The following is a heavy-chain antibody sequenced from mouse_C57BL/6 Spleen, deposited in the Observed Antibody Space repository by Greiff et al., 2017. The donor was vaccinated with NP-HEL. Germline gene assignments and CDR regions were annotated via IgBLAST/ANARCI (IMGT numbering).Heavy chain of an antibody. V-gene: IGHV1-69*01. CDR3: ARQSERYYFDY. CDR1: GYTFTSYW. Sequence: QVQLQQPGAELVMPGASVKLSCKASGYTFTSYWMHWVKQRPGQGLEWIGEIDPSDSYTNYKQKFKGKSTLTVDKSSSTAYMQLSSLTSEDAAVYYCARQSERYYFDYWGQGTTLTVSS. J-gene: IGHJ2*01. CDR2: IDPSDSYT.